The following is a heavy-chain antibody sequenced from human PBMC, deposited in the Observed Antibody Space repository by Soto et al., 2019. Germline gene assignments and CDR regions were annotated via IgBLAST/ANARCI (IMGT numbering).Heavy chain of an antibody. V-gene: IGHV4-39*01. Sequence: SETLSLTCTVSGASISRGGYYWAWIRQPPGKGLEWIGSMLYSGLTYYNPSLKSRVTLSVDTSKNQFSVRLNSVTASDTAVYYCAPLSVSLSGPYGIHVWGQGTTVTVS. CDR1: GASISRGGYY. CDR2: MLYSGLT. J-gene: IGHJ6*02. D-gene: IGHD2-15*01. CDR3: APLSVSLSGPYGIHV.